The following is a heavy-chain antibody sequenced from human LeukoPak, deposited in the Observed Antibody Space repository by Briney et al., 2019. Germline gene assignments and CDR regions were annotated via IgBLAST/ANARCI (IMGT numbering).Heavy chain of an antibody. J-gene: IGHJ4*02. Sequence: SETLSLTCTVSGGSISSYYWTWIRQPPGKGLEWIGYIYYSGNTNYNPSLKSRVTISVDTSKNQFSLKLTSVTAADTAVYYCARGVNSGYFDYCGQGTLVTVSS. CDR1: GGSISSYY. CDR3: ARGVNSGYFDY. V-gene: IGHV4-59*01. CDR2: IYYSGNT. D-gene: IGHD1-26*01.